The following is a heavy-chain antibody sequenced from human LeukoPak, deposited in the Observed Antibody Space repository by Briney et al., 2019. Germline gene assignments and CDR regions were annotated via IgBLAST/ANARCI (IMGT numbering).Heavy chain of an antibody. CDR1: GFTFSSYA. CDR2: ISYDGSNK. Sequence: GRSLRLSCAASGFTFSSYAMHWVRQAPGKGLEWVAVISYDGSNKYYADSVKGRFTISRDNSKNTLYLQMNSLRAEDTAVYYCARDVRYYDFWSGYYTGVPWGQGTLVTVSS. J-gene: IGHJ5*02. D-gene: IGHD3-3*01. V-gene: IGHV3-30-3*01. CDR3: ARDVRYYDFWSGYYTGVP.